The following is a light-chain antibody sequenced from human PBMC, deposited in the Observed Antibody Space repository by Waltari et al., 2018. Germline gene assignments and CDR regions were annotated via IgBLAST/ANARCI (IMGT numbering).Light chain of an antibody. CDR3: MQARQTPWT. V-gene: IGKV2-28*01. CDR1: QSLLHSSGNTF. CDR2: LVS. Sequence: DIVMIPSPLSLFVIPGGPASTPCCSTQSLLHSSGNTFLDWYLQKPGQSPQLLIYLVSSRASGVPDRFSGSGSGTDFTLKISRVEAEDVGVYFCMQARQTPWTFGQGTKVEIK. J-gene: IGKJ1*01.